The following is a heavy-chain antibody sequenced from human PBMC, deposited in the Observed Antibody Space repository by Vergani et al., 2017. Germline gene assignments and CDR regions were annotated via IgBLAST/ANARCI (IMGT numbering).Heavy chain of an antibody. CDR2: VHRHGNT. D-gene: IGHD3-10*01. Sequence: HVDLQESGPGLVKSSETLSLNCAVSGYSVGSGYYWGWIRQPPGRGLEWIGCVHRHGNTYYTSSLRSRATISRDTSKNQFSLRLTSVTAEDTAVYYCARQNPYGSAHVDFWGRGVLVTVSA. J-gene: IGHJ4*02. CDR3: ARQNPYGSAHVDF. V-gene: IGHV4-38-2*01. CDR1: GYSVGSGYY.